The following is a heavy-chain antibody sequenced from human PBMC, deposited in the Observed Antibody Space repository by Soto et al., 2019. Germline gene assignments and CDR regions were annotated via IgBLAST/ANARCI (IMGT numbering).Heavy chain of an antibody. CDR1: GGSISSYY. Sequence: SETLSLTCTVSGGSISSYYWSWIRQPPGKGLEWIGYIYYSGSTNYNPSLKSRVTISVDTSKNQFSLKLSSVTAADTAVYYCARLMGSYAFDIWGQGTMVTV. CDR2: IYYSGST. D-gene: IGHD3-10*01. V-gene: IGHV4-59*08. J-gene: IGHJ3*02. CDR3: ARLMGSYAFDI.